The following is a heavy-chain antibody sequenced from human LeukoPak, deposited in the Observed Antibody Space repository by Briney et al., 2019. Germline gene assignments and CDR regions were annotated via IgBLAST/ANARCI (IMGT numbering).Heavy chain of an antibody. CDR2: IYYSGST. V-gene: IGHV4-59*01. D-gene: IGHD4-11*01. CDR3: ARVIGSDYSFDY. Sequence: SETLSLTCAVSGGSISSYYWSWIRQPPGKGLEWIGYIYYSGSTNYNPSLKSRVTISVDTSKNQFSLKLSSVTAADTAVYYCARVIGSDYSFDYWGQGTLVTVSS. CDR1: GGSISSYY. J-gene: IGHJ4*02.